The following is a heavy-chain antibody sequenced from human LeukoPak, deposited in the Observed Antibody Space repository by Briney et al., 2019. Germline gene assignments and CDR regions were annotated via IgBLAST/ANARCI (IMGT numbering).Heavy chain of an antibody. J-gene: IGHJ3*02. CDR3: ARRYYDSSGYNDAFDI. Sequence: PSETLSLTCTVSGYSISSGYYWGWIRQPPGKGLEWIGSIYHSGSTYYNPSLKSRVTISVDTSKNQFSLKLSSVTAADTAVYYCARRYYDSSGYNDAFDIWGQGTMVTVSS. CDR2: IYHSGST. CDR1: GYSISSGYY. V-gene: IGHV4-38-2*02. D-gene: IGHD3-22*01.